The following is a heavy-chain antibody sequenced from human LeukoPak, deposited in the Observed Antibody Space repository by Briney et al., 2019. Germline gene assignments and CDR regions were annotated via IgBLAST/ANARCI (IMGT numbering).Heavy chain of an antibody. V-gene: IGHV3-23*01. D-gene: IGHD2-15*01. J-gene: IGHJ4*02. CDR1: GFTFSSYA. CDR3: AKSRWVAATLDY. Sequence: GGSLRLSCAAPGFTFSSYAMSWVRQAPGKGLEWVSAISGSGGSTYYVDSVKGRFTISRDNSKNTLYLQMNSLRAEDTAVYYCAKSRWVAATLDYWGQGTLVTVSS. CDR2: ISGSGGST.